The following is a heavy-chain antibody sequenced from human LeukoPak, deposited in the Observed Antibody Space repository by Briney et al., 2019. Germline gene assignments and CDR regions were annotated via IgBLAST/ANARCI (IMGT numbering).Heavy chain of an antibody. CDR1: GDSITTSN. D-gene: IGHD2/OR15-2a*01. CDR3: ERATRGIYALFDY. CDR2: IYSSGST. V-gene: IGHV4-59*01. J-gene: IGHJ4*02. Sequence: SETLSLTCTVSGDSITTSNWSWILQPPGKGLEWIGYIYSSGSTNYNPSLKSRVTISVDSSKNQISLNVNSVTDADTAVYFCERATRGIYALFDYWGQGILVTVSS.